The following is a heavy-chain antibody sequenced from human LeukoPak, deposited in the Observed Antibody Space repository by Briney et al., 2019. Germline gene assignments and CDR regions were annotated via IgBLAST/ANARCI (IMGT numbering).Heavy chain of an antibody. CDR3: AKGLRVGYGVDFDY. Sequence: ASVKVSCKASGYTFTSYDINWVRQATGQGLEWMGWMNPNSGNTGYAQKFQGRVTMTRNTSISTAYMELSSLRSEDTAVYYCAKGLRVGYGVDFDYWGQGTLVTVSS. CDR1: GYTFTSYD. CDR2: MNPNSGNT. V-gene: IGHV1-8*01. J-gene: IGHJ4*02. D-gene: IGHD4-17*01.